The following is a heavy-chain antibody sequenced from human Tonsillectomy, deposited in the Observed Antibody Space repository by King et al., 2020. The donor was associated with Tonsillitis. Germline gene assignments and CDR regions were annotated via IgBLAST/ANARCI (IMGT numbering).Heavy chain of an antibody. Sequence: VQLVESGGGLVQPGGSLRLSCAASGFPFNNYAMSWVRQPPGKGLEWVSAISGSGGSTYYADSVKGRFTISRDTSKNTQYLQMNSLRVEDTAVYYCAKELGDEVGDGFDIWGQGTMVTVSS. D-gene: IGHD1-26*01. J-gene: IGHJ3*02. CDR2: ISGSGGST. CDR3: AKELGDEVGDGFDI. CDR1: GFPFNNYA. V-gene: IGHV3-23*04.